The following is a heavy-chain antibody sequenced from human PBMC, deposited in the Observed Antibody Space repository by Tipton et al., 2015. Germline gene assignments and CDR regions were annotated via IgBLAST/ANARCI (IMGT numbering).Heavy chain of an antibody. Sequence: LRLSCAISGDSVSSNSDAWNWIRQSPSRGLEWLGRTYYRSRWYNDYAVSVKSRITITPDTSKNQLSLQLNSVTPEDTATYYCARGPDGGAFDIWGQGTMVTVSS. V-gene: IGHV6-1*01. CDR2: TYYRSRWYN. CDR1: GDSVSSNSDA. J-gene: IGHJ3*02. CDR3: ARGPDGGAFDI. D-gene: IGHD3-10*01.